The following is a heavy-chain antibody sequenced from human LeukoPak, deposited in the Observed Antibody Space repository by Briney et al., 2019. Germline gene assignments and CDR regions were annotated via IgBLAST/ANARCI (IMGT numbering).Heavy chain of an antibody. Sequence: SVKVSCKAFGGTFSSYAINWVRQAPGQGPEWMGGIIPIFGRANYAQKFQGRVTMTTDESTSTAYMELSSLRSEDTAVYYCARVFARSGEISGSYFYYWGQGTLVTVSS. J-gene: IGHJ4*02. CDR3: ARVFARSGEISGSYFYY. D-gene: IGHD1-26*01. CDR2: IIPIFGRA. V-gene: IGHV1-69*05. CDR1: GGTFSSYA.